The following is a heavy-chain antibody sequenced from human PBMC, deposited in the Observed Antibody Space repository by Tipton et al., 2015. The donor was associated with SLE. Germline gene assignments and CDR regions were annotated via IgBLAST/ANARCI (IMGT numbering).Heavy chain of an antibody. J-gene: IGHJ3*02. CDR1: GGSISSSSYY. D-gene: IGHD4-17*01. V-gene: IGHV4-61*01. CDR2: IYYSGTT. Sequence: TLSLTCTVSGGSISSSSYYWGWIRQPPGKGLEWIGYIYYSGTTNYNPSLKSRVTISVDTSKNQFSLKLSSVTAADTAVYYCARDDPTGDAFDIWGQGTMVTVSS. CDR3: ARDDPTGDAFDI.